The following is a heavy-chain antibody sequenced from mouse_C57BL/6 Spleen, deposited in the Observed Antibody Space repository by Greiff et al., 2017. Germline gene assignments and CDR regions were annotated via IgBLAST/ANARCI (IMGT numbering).Heavy chain of an antibody. CDR3: ARYYGSSDY. CDR2: IHPNSGST. Sequence: VQLQQPGAELVKPGASVTLSCKASGYTFTSYWMHWVKQRPGQGLEWIGMIHPNSGSTNYNEKFKSKATLTVDKSSSTAYMQLSSLTSEDSAVYYCARYYGSSDYWGQGTSVTVSS. CDR1: GYTFTSYW. J-gene: IGHJ4*01. D-gene: IGHD1-1*01. V-gene: IGHV1-64*01.